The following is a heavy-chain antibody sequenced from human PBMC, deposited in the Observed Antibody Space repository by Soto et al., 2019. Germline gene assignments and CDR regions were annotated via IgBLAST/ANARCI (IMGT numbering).Heavy chain of an antibody. Sequence: QVQLQESGPGLVKPSGTLSLTCAVSSGSISSSNWWSWVRQPPGKGLEWIGDIYHSGSTNYNPSLKSRVTISVDKSKNQFSLKLSSVTAADTAVYYCARRGTLGYCSSTSCYAGPAFDYWGQGTLVTVSS. D-gene: IGHD2-2*01. V-gene: IGHV4-4*02. J-gene: IGHJ4*02. CDR1: SGSISSSNW. CDR2: IYHSGST. CDR3: ARRGTLGYCSSTSCYAGPAFDY.